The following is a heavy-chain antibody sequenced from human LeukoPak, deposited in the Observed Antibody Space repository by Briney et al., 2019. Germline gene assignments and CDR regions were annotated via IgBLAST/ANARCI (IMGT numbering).Heavy chain of an antibody. CDR2: ISGSGGST. Sequence: GGSLRLSCAASGFTVSSNYMSWVRQAPGKGLEWVSAISGSGGSTYYADSVKGRFTISRDNSKNTLYLQMNSLRAEDTAVYYCAKETSSGNFVTIDCWGQGALVTVSS. CDR1: GFTVSSNY. V-gene: IGHV3-23*01. D-gene: IGHD1-26*01. CDR3: AKETSSGNFVTIDC. J-gene: IGHJ4*02.